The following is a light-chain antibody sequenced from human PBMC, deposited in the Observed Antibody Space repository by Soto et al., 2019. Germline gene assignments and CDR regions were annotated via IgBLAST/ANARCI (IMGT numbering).Light chain of an antibody. J-gene: IGKJ1*01. CDR3: QQYDDWPET. CDR2: DAS. Sequence: EKVMTQSPATLSVSPGERATLSCRASQSVSSNLAWYQQKPGQAPRLLIYDASTRATGIPARFSGSGSGTEFTLTISSLQSEDLTVYYCQQYDDWPETFGXGTKVDIK. V-gene: IGKV3-15*01. CDR1: QSVSSN.